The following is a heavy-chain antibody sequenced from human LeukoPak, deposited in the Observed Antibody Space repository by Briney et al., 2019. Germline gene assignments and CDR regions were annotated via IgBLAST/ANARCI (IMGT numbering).Heavy chain of an antibody. V-gene: IGHV3-64*04. J-gene: IGHJ4*02. D-gene: IGHD3-22*01. Sequence: GGSLRLSCSASGFTFSSYAMHWVRQAPGKGLEYVSAISSNGGSTHYSDSVKGRFTISRDNSKNTLYLQINSLRAEDTAVYYCARGLNTYDSSGSYLFWGQGTLVTVSS. CDR3: ARGLNTYDSSGSYLF. CDR1: GFTFSSYA. CDR2: ISSNGGST.